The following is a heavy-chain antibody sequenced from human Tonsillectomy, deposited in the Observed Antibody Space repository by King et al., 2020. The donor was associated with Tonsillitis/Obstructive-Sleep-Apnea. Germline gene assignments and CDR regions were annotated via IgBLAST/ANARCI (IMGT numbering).Heavy chain of an antibody. V-gene: IGHV4-39*01. D-gene: IGHD7-27*01. J-gene: IGHJ2*01. CDR1: GGSISSSSYS. CDR3: ARPNWGRDWYFDL. Sequence: QLQESGPGLVKPSETLSLTCTVSGGSISSSSYSWGWIRQPPGKGLEWIGSIYYSGSTYYNPSLKSRVTISVDTSKNQFSLKLSSVTAADTAVYYCARPNWGRDWYFDLWGRGTLDTVSS. CDR2: IYYSGST.